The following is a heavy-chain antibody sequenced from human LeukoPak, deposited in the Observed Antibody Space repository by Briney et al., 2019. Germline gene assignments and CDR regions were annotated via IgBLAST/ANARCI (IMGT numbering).Heavy chain of an antibody. Sequence: GASVKVSCKASGYTFTSYYLYWVRQAPGQGLEWMGVINPSGGSTTSAQKFQDRVTMTRDTSTSTVHMELRSLRSEGTAVYYCARGPGPADDGGGYCFDYWGQGTLVTVSS. CDR1: GYTFTSYY. J-gene: IGHJ4*02. CDR3: ARGPGPADDGGGYCFDY. CDR2: INPSGGST. V-gene: IGHV1-46*01. D-gene: IGHD3-22*01.